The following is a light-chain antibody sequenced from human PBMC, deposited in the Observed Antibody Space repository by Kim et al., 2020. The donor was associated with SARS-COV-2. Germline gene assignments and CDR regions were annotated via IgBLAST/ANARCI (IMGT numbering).Light chain of an antibody. J-gene: IGLJ1*01. Sequence: QSVTSSCTGTSSDVGVYNYVSWYQQHPGKAPKLMIYDVTKRPSGVPDRFSGSKSGNTASLTISGLQAEDEADYYCCSYAGSYTNYVFGTGTKVTVL. CDR2: DVT. CDR3: CSYAGSYTNYV. CDR1: SSDVGVYNY. V-gene: IGLV2-11*01.